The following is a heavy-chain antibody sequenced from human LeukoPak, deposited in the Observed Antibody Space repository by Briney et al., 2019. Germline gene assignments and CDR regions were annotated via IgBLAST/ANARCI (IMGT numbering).Heavy chain of an antibody. D-gene: IGHD3-10*01. J-gene: IGHJ6*04. CDR3: ARGINTMVRGVYYYYGMDV. CDR2: INHSGST. CDR1: GGSFSGYY. Sequence: SETLSLTCAVYGGSFSGYYWSWIRQPPGKGLEWIGEINHSGSTNYNPSHKSRVTISVDTSKNQFSLKLSSVTAADTAVSYCARGINTMVRGVYYYYGMDVWGKGTTVTVSA. V-gene: IGHV4-34*01.